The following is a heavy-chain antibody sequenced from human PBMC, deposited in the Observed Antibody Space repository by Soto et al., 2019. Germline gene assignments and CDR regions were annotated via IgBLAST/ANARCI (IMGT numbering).Heavy chain of an antibody. J-gene: IGHJ3*02. CDR3: ARDGHITMIVVVIWEDAFDI. D-gene: IGHD3-22*01. V-gene: IGHV1-18*01. Sequence: QVQLVQSGAEVKKPGASVKVSCKASGYTFTSYGISWVRQAPGQGLEWMGWISAYNGNTNYAQKLQGRVTMTTDTVTSTAYMELRSLRSDDTAVYYCARDGHITMIVVVIWEDAFDIWGQGTMVTVSS. CDR1: GYTFTSYG. CDR2: ISAYNGNT.